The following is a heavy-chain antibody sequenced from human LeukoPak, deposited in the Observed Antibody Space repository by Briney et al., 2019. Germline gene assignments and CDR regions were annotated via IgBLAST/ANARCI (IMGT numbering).Heavy chain of an antibody. D-gene: IGHD4-23*01. V-gene: IGHV4-38-2*02. CDR3: ARRSYGGNSFAAFDI. CDR1: GYSISSGYY. CDR2: IYHSGST. J-gene: IGHJ3*02. Sequence: SETLFLTCTVSGYSISSGYYWGWIRQPPGKGLEWIGSIYHSGSTYYNPSLKSRVTISVDKSKNQFSLKLSPVTAADTAVYYCARRSYGGNSFAAFDIWGQGTMVTVSS.